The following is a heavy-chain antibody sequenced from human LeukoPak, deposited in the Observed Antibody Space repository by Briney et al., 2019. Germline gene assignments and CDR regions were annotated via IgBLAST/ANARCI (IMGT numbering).Heavy chain of an antibody. J-gene: IGHJ4*02. CDR2: INPNSGGT. D-gene: IGHD3-10*01. CDR1: GYTFTGYY. V-gene: IGHV1-2*02. CDR3: ASGYGSGSYYGAYFDY. Sequence: ASVKVSCKASGYTFTGYYMHWVRQAPGQGLEWMGWINPNSGGTNYAQKFQGRVTMTRDTSISTAYMELSRLRSDDTAVYYCASGYGSGSYYGAYFDYWGQGTLVTVSS.